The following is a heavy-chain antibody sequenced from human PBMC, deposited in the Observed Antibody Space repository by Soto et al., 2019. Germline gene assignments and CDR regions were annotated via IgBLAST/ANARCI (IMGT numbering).Heavy chain of an antibody. CDR3: ARDTDSMYSSSWSSPHDYYYYYGMDV. D-gene: IGHD6-13*01. Sequence: QVQLVESGGGVVQPGRSLRLSCAASGFTFSSYGMHWVRQAPGKGLEWVAVIWYDGSNKYYADSVKGRFTISRDNSKNTLYLQMNSLRAEDTAVYYCARDTDSMYSSSWSSPHDYYYYYGMDVWGQGTTDTVSS. CDR1: GFTFSSYG. V-gene: IGHV3-33*01. CDR2: IWYDGSNK. J-gene: IGHJ6*02.